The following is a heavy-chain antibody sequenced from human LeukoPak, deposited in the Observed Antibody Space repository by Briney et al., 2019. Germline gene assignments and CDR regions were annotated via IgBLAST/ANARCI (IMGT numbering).Heavy chain of an antibody. J-gene: IGHJ6*02. V-gene: IGHV4-4*07. CDR1: GGSISRYY. CDR2: IYTSGST. Sequence: SETLSLTCTVSGGSISRYYWSWIRQPAGKGLEWIGRIYTSGSTNYNPSLKSRVTMSVDTSKNQFSLKLSSVTAADTAVYYCARDRDTAMVYGMDVWGQGTTVTASS. CDR3: ARDRDTAMVYGMDV. D-gene: IGHD5-18*01.